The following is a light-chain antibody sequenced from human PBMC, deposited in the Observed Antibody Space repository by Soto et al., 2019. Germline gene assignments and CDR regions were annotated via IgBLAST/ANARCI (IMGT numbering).Light chain of an antibody. CDR3: QQSYSTLRT. CDR2: GAS. J-gene: IGKJ1*01. V-gene: IGKV3-20*01. CDR1: QSVSNSY. Sequence: LVLTQSPGTLSLSPGERATLSCRASQSVSNSYLAWYQQKPGQAPRLLIYGASSRATGIPDRFSGSGSGTDFTLTISSLQPEDFATYYCQQSYSTLRTFGQGTKVDIK.